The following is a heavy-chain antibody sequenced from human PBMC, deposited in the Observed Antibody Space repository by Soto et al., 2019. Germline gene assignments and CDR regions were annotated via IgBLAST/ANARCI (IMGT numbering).Heavy chain of an antibody. CDR1: GFTFSSFA. Sequence: GGSLRLSCAASGFTFSSFAMNWVRQAPGKGLEWVAVISGNATSTYYADSVKGRFTISRDNSKNTMYLQMSSLRAEDTAVYYCAKKAGIISRYGLDVWGQGTTVTVSS. J-gene: IGHJ6*02. CDR2: ISGNATST. V-gene: IGHV3-23*01. CDR3: AKKAGIISRYGLDV.